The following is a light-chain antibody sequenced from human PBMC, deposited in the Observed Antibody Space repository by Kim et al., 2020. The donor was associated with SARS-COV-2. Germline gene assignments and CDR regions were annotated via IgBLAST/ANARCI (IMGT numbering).Light chain of an antibody. CDR3: QQCNSPPHT. V-gene: IGKV3-20*01. Sequence: LSPGERATLSCRASQSVSSSYLAWYQQRPGQGPRLLSDGASSRATGIPDRFSGSGSGTDFTLTISRLEPEDVAVYYCQQCNSPPHTVGQPTTLE. CDR1: QSVSSSY. J-gene: IGKJ2*01. CDR2: GAS.